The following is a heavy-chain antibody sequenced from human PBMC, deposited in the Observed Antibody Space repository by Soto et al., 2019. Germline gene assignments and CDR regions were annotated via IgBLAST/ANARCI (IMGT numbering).Heavy chain of an antibody. CDR2: IYYSGST. V-gene: IGHV4-31*03. Sequence: QVQLQESGPGLVKPSQTLSLTCTVSGGSISSGGYYWSWIRQHPGKGLEWIGYIYYSGSTYYNPSLKGRVTISVDTSKNQCSLKLSSVTAADTAVYYCARAEYCGGDCYPYLGYWGQGTLVTVSS. J-gene: IGHJ4*02. D-gene: IGHD2-21*02. CDR3: ARAEYCGGDCYPYLGY. CDR1: GGSISSGGYY.